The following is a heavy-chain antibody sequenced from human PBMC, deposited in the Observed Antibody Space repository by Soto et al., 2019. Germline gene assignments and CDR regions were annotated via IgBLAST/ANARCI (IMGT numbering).Heavy chain of an antibody. J-gene: IGHJ3*02. Sequence: QITFKEAGPTLLKPTQTLTLTCTFSGFSLSTHGLGVGWICQPPGKVLEWLGLIYWNDNKRYSPSLKSRLTITKDTSKNQVVRTMTNMDPVDTATDYCPHVRSGIDAFAIWGQGTMVTVS. CDR1: GFSLSTHGLG. V-gene: IGHV2-5*01. CDR2: IYWNDNK. CDR3: PHVRSGIDAFAI.